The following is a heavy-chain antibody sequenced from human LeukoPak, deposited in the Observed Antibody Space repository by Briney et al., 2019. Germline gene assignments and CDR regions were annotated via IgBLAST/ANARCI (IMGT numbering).Heavy chain of an antibody. D-gene: IGHD2-15*01. Sequence: PSETLSLTCTVSGGSISSSSYYWGWIRQPPGKGLEWIGSIYYSGSTYYNPSLKSRVTISVDTSKNQFSLKLSSVTAADTAVYYCVGGGSRVTPNWFDPWGQGTLVTVSS. J-gene: IGHJ5*02. CDR1: GGSISSSSYY. CDR3: VGGGSRVTPNWFDP. V-gene: IGHV4-39*01. CDR2: IYYSGST.